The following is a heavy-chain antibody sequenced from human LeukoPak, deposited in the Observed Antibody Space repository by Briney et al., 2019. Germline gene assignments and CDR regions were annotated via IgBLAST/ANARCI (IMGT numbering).Heavy chain of an antibody. D-gene: IGHD1-7*01. V-gene: IGHV3-9*01. Sequence: QSGGSLRLSCEASGFNFGDYAMYWVRQAPGKGLEWVSGITWNSGLKDYAESVKGRFTVSRDNDRNALYLQMNGLRPEDTALYYCARDWRPLELHRTCDFWGHGTPVTVSS. CDR3: ARDWRPLELHRTCDF. CDR2: ITWNSGLK. CDR1: GFNFGDYA. J-gene: IGHJ4*03.